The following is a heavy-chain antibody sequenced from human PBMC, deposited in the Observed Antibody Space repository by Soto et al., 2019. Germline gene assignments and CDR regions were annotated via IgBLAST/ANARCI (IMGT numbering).Heavy chain of an antibody. Sequence: EVQLVESGGGLVQPGGSLRLSCAASGFTFSSYSMNWVRQAPGKGLEWVSYISSSSSTIYYADSVKGRFTISRDNAKNSLYLQMNSLRAEDTAVYYCARVGLRYFDLWGRGTLVTVSS. D-gene: IGHD2-15*01. V-gene: IGHV3-48*01. CDR2: ISSSSSTI. CDR3: ARVGLRYFDL. CDR1: GFTFSSYS. J-gene: IGHJ2*01.